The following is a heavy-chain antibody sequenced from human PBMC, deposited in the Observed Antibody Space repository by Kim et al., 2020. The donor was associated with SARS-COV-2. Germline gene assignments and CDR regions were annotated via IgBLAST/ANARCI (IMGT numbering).Heavy chain of an antibody. CDR3: AKDLEAYSSSWYGYYFDY. J-gene: IGHJ4*02. CDR2: ISYDGSNK. D-gene: IGHD6-13*01. V-gene: IGHV3-30*18. CDR1: GFTFSSYG. Sequence: GGSLRLSCAASGFTFSSYGMHWVRQAPGKGLEWVAVISYDGSNKYYADSVKGRFTISRDNSKNTLYLQMNSLRAEDTAVYYCAKDLEAYSSSWYGYYFDYWGQGTLVTVSS.